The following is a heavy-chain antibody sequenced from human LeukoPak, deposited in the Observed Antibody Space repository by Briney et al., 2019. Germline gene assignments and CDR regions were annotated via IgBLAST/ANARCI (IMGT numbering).Heavy chain of an antibody. CDR1: GFTFSSHA. CDR3: AGNYDFWSDYPSY. CDR2: ITSSGDGT. V-gene: IGHV3-23*01. D-gene: IGHD3-3*01. J-gene: IGHJ4*02. Sequence: NPGGCLRLSCAASGFTFSSHAMSWVRQAPGRGLEWVSGITSSGDGTYYADSVKGRFIISRDNSKNTVYLQMNSLRVEDTAVYSCAGNYDFWSDYPSYWGQGTLVTVSS.